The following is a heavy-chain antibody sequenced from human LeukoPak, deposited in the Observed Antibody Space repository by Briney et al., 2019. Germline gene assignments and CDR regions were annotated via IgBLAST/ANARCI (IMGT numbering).Heavy chain of an antibody. V-gene: IGHV3-66*04. D-gene: IGHD2/OR15-2a*01. CDR3: ARHFYDNTFDI. Sequence: GGSLRLSCAASGFPFSSYEMIWVRQAPEKGLEWVSVLFTGDSAYYADSVKGRFTISRDNSKNTLYLQMSSLRAEDTAVYYCARHFYDNTFDIWGQGTMVTVSS. J-gene: IGHJ3*02. CDR2: LFTGDSA. CDR1: GFPFSSYE.